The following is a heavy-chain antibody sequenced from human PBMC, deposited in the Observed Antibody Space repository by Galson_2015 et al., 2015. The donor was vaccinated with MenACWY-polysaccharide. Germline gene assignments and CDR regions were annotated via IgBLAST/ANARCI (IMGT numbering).Heavy chain of an antibody. V-gene: IGHV3-23*01. CDR2: ISSSGDNT. Sequence: SLRLSCAASGFTFRNYAMSWVRQAPGKGLEWVSVISSSGDNTYYADSVKGRFTISRDNSKNTLFLQMNSLRVEDTALYYCAKDLRKTTAVTRRLDCWGQGTPVTVSA. D-gene: IGHD4-17*01. CDR3: AKDLRKTTAVTRRLDC. CDR1: GFTFRNYA. J-gene: IGHJ4*02.